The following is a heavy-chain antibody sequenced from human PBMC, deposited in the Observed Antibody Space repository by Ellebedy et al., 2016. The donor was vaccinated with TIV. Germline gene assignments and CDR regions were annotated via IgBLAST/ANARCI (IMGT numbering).Heavy chain of an antibody. V-gene: IGHV3-23*01. Sequence: GGSLRLSXAASGFPFSVFAMSWVRQAPGKGLEWVSSITDSGDRTFYADSVRGRFTFSRDNSKDMMYLQMNSLRAEDTAVYYCAHATVRAWGQGTLVTVSS. D-gene: IGHD3-10*01. CDR2: ITDSGDRT. J-gene: IGHJ5*02. CDR3: AHATVRA. CDR1: GFPFSVFA.